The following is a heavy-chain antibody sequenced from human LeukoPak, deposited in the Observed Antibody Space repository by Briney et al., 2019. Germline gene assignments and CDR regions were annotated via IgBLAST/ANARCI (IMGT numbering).Heavy chain of an antibody. V-gene: IGHV5-51*01. CDR3: ARASGSGTYSAFDY. CDR1: GYSFISYW. CDR2: IYPGDSDT. Sequence: GESLKIACKGSGYSFISYWIGWVRQMLGKGLEWMGAIYPGDSDTRYSPSFQGQVTISADKSISTAYLQWSNLKASDTAMYYCARASGSGTYSAFDYWGQGTLVTVSS. D-gene: IGHD3-10*01. J-gene: IGHJ4*02.